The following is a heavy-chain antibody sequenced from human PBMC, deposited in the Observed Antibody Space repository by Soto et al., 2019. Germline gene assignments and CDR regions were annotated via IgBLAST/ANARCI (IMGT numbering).Heavy chain of an antibody. CDR1: GGSISSSSYY. D-gene: IGHD3-10*01. J-gene: IGHJ6*03. V-gene: IGHV4-39*01. Sequence: SETLSLTCTVSGGSISSSSYYWGWIRQPPGKGLEWIGSIYYSGSTYYNPSLKSRVTISVDTSKNQFSLKLSSVTAADTAVYYCQMGSYYPDYYYYYMDVWGKGTTVTVSS. CDR2: IYYSGST. CDR3: QMGSYYPDYYYYYMDV.